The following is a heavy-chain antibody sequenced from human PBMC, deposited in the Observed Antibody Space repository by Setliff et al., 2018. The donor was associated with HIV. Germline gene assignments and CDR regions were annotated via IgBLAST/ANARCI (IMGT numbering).Heavy chain of an antibody. CDR1: GGSMGSHY. D-gene: IGHD3-22*01. CDR3: ASRIYYYDESRVLREEGFVP. Sequence: PSETLSLTCVISGGSMGSHYWTWIRQPPGKGLEWTGSIYHTGRTYYNRSLESRLTISIDTSKNQFSLKLTSVTAADTAMYYCASRIYYYDESRVLREEGFVPWGQGTLVTVSS. CDR2: IYHTGRT. J-gene: IGHJ5*02. V-gene: IGHV4-59*04.